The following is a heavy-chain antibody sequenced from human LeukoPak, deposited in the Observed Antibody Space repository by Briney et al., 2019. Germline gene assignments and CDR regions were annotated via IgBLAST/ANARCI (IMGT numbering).Heavy chain of an antibody. CDR1: GFTVSSNY. CDR2: IYSGGST. Sequence: GSLRLSCAASGFTVSSNYMSWVRQAPGKGLEWVSVIYSGGSTYYSDSVKGRFTISRDNSKNTLYLQMNSLRAEDTAVYYCARVTLDYGDNYYGMDVWGQGTTVTVSS. J-gene: IGHJ6*02. D-gene: IGHD4-17*01. CDR3: ARVTLDYGDNYYGMDV. V-gene: IGHV3-53*01.